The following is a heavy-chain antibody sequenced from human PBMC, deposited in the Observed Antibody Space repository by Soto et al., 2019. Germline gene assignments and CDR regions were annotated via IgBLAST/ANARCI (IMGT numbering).Heavy chain of an antibody. CDR1: GGTFSSYA. CDR2: IIPIFGTT. J-gene: IGHJ4*02. Sequence: SVKFSCKASGGTFSSYAISWVRQAPGQGLEWMGGIIPIFGTTNYAQKFQGRVTITADKSTSTAYMELSSLRSEDTAVYYCAREGGLGTYFDYWGQGTLVTVSS. CDR3: AREGGLGTYFDY. D-gene: IGHD3-10*01. V-gene: IGHV1-69*06.